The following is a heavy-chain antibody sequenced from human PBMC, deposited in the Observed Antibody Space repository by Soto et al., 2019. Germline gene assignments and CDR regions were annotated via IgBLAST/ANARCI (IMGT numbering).Heavy chain of an antibody. Sequence: EVQLVESGGGLVQPGGSLRLSCAASGFTFSSYDMHWVRQATGKGLEWVSAIGTAGVTYYPGSVKGRFTISRENAKNSLYLQMNRLRAGDTAVYYCARGASSWTSFNYYGMDVWGQGTTVTVSS. CDR3: ARGASSWTSFNYYGMDV. J-gene: IGHJ6*02. CDR1: GFTFSSYD. V-gene: IGHV3-13*01. CDR2: IGTAGVT. D-gene: IGHD6-13*01.